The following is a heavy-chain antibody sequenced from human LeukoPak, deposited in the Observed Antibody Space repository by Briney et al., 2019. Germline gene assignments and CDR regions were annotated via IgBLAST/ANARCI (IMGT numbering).Heavy chain of an antibody. CDR2: IYYSGST. J-gene: IGHJ4*02. Sequence: SETLSLTCTVSGGSISSGDYYWSWIRQPPGKGLEWIGDIYYSGSTYYNPSLKSRVTISVDTSKNQFSLKLSSVTAADTAVYYCARALLTGGDCYLDYWGQGTLVTVSS. CDR1: GGSISSGDYY. V-gene: IGHV4-30-4*01. D-gene: IGHD2-21*02. CDR3: ARALLTGGDCYLDY.